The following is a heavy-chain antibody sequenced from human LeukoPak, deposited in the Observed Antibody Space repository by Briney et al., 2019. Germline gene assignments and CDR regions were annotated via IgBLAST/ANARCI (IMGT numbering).Heavy chain of an antibody. CDR1: GFSISSYA. CDR2: ISNGGSI. CDR3: ARDFSDGSGFYY. J-gene: IGHJ4*02. Sequence: PGGSLRLSCAASGFSISSYALHWVRQAPGKGLQYVSGISNGGSIVYANSVKGRFTISRDNSKNPLYLQMGSLRPEDMAVYYCARDFSDGSGFYYWGQGILVTVSS. V-gene: IGHV3-64*01. D-gene: IGHD5-24*01.